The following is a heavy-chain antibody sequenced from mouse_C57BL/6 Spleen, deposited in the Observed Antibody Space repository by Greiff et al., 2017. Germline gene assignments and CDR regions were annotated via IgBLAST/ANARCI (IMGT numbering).Heavy chain of an antibody. CDR3: APGLGYYYGSSYDYAMDY. Sequence: VQLQQPGAELVRPGTSVKLSCKASGYTFTSYWMHWVKQRPGQGLEWIGVIDPSDSYTNYNQKFKGKATLTVDTSSSTAYMQLSSLTSEDSAVYYCAPGLGYYYGSSYDYAMDYWGQGTSVTVSS. CDR1: GYTFTSYW. V-gene: IGHV1-59*01. CDR2: IDPSDSYT. D-gene: IGHD1-1*01. J-gene: IGHJ4*01.